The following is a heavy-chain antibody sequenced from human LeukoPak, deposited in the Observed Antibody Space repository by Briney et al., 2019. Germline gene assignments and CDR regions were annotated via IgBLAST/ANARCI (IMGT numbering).Heavy chain of an antibody. J-gene: IGHJ4*02. CDR2: VFYSGSA. V-gene: IGHV4-39*01. CDR3: ARHVGSGSYFDY. Sequence: SETLSLTCSVSGGSISSSSYYWGWIRQPPGKGLEWIGGVFYSGSAYYSPSHKSRATISVDTSKNQFSLKLSSVTAADTAVYYCARHVGSGSYFDYWGQGTLVTVSS. D-gene: IGHD1-26*01. CDR1: GGSISSSSYY.